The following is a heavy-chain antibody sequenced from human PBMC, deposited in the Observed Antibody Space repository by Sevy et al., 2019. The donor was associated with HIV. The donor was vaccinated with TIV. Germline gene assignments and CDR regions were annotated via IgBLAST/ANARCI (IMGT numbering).Heavy chain of an antibody. J-gene: IGHJ6*02. Sequence: GGSLRLSCTASGFTFSTHAAHWVRQAPGEGLEWVAVISYDGHMKYYADSVKGRFTISRDNSKSALYMGMNSLRPDDTARYYCARGGSGSFDPFYYYYDMDVWGQGTTVTVSS. CDR1: GFTFSTHA. CDR2: ISYDGHMK. CDR3: ARGGSGSFDPFYYYYDMDV. V-gene: IGHV3-30-3*01. D-gene: IGHD3-10*01.